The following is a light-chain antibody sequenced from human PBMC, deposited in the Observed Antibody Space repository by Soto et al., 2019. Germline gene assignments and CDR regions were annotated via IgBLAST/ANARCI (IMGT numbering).Light chain of an antibody. Sequence: EIVLTQSPGTLSLSPGARAPLSCRASQSVSSSYLAWYQQKPGQAPRLLIYGASSRATGIPGRFSGSGSGTDFTLTISRLEPEDFAVYYCQQYGRSPFTFGPGTKVDIK. CDR3: QQYGRSPFT. V-gene: IGKV3-20*01. CDR2: GAS. CDR1: QSVSSSY. J-gene: IGKJ3*01.